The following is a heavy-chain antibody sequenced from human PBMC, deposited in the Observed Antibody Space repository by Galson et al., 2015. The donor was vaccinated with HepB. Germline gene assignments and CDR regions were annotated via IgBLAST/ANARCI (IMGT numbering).Heavy chain of an antibody. Sequence: SVKVSCKASGYTFTSYYMHWVRQAPGQGLEWMGVINPTSGNTNSAQKFQGRVTMTRDTSTTTVYLELSSLRSEDTAVYYCARAGDPDRKNFDYWGQGTLVTVSS. CDR2: INPTSGNT. V-gene: IGHV1-46*01. CDR1: GYTFTSYY. J-gene: IGHJ4*02. D-gene: IGHD3-16*01. CDR3: ARAGDPDRKNFDY.